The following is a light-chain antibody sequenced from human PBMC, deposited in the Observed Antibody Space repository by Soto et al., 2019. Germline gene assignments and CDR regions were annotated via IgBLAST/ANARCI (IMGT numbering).Light chain of an antibody. CDR2: GVS. CDR1: SSDVGSYNY. Sequence: QSALTQPASVSGSPGQSITISCTGTSSDVGSYNYVSWYQQHPGKAPKLIIYGVSNRPSGVSNRFSGSKSGNTASLTISGRQAEDEADYYCSSYTSSSTLRVFGGGTKLTVL. J-gene: IGLJ3*02. CDR3: SSYTSSSTLRV. V-gene: IGLV2-14*01.